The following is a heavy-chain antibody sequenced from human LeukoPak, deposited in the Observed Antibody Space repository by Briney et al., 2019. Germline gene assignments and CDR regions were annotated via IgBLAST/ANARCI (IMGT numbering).Heavy chain of an antibody. CDR2: IYTSGST. CDR3: ARGWATTFDP. J-gene: IGHJ5*02. Sequence: SETLSLTCTVSGGSITSYDWSWIRQPAGKGLEWIGRIYTSGSTKYNPSLKSRVSMSLDTSKNRFSLNVSSVTAADTALYYCARGWATTFDPWGQGTLVTVSS. CDR1: GGSITSYD. V-gene: IGHV4-4*07. D-gene: IGHD4-11*01.